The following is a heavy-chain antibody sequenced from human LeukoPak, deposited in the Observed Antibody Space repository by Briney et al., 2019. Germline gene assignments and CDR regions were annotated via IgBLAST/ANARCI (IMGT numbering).Heavy chain of an antibody. D-gene: IGHD3-10*01. V-gene: IGHV4-59*01. J-gene: IGHJ4*02. CDR2: IYYSGYIYYSGST. Sequence: SETLSLTCTVSGGSISRYYWSWIRQPPGKGLEWIGYIYYSGYIYYSGSTNYDPSLKSRVTISLDKSKNQFSLKLTSVTAADTAVYYCARDSGLGNTLDYWGQGTLVTVSS. CDR1: GGSISRYY. CDR3: ARDSGLGNTLDY.